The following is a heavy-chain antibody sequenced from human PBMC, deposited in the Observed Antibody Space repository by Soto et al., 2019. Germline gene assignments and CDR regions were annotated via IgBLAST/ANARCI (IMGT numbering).Heavy chain of an antibody. Sequence: ASVKVSCKSPGYTFTSYDMHWVRQAPGQGLEWMGIINPSGGSTSYAQKFQGRVTMTRDTSTSTAYMELSSLRSEDTAVYYCASSSSSGGMGYYYGMDVWGQGTTVTVSS. CDR1: GYTFTSYD. CDR2: INPSGGST. V-gene: IGHV1-46*01. J-gene: IGHJ6*02. CDR3: ASSSSSGGMGYYYGMDV. D-gene: IGHD6-6*01.